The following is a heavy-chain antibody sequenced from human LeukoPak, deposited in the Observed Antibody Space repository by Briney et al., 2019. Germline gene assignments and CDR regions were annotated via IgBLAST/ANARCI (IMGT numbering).Heavy chain of an antibody. Sequence: ASVKVSCKASGGTFSSYAISWVRQAPGQGLEWMGGIIPIFGTANYAQKFQGRVTITADESTSTAYMELSSLRSEDTAMYYCARQRSRDGYNYDGFDIWGQGTMVTVSS. CDR2: IIPIFGTA. CDR1: GGTFSSYA. CDR3: ARQRSRDGYNYDGFDI. J-gene: IGHJ3*02. V-gene: IGHV1-69*01. D-gene: IGHD5-24*01.